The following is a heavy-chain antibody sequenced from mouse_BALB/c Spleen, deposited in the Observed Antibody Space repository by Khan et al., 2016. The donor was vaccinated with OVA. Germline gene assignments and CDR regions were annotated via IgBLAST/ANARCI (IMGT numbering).Heavy chain of an antibody. J-gene: IGHJ3*01. V-gene: IGHV1-7*01. CDR2: INPSTDYP. CDR3: TRRGLYGIFVY. D-gene: IGHD2-1*01. CDR1: GYTFISYW. Sequence: QVQLQQSGTELAKPGASVKMSCKASGYTFISYWMHWVKQRPGQGLEWIGYINPSTDYPEYNQKFKDKATLTTDKSSNTAYMQLSSLTSEDSAVXYCTRRGLYGIFVYWGQGTRVTVSA.